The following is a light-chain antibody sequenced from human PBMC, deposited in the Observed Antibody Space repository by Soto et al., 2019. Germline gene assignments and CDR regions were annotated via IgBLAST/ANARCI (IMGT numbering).Light chain of an antibody. CDR2: KAS. J-gene: IGKJ1*01. Sequence: DIQMTQSPSTLSASVGDRVTITCRASQSISSWLAWYQQKPGKAPKLLIYKASSLESGVPSRFSGSESGTEFTLTISSLQPDDFATYYCQHYNSYTWTFGQGTKVQIK. V-gene: IGKV1-5*03. CDR1: QSISSW. CDR3: QHYNSYTWT.